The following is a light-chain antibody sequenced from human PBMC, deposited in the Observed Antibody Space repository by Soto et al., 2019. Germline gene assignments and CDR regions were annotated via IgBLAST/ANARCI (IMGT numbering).Light chain of an antibody. CDR1: QSISTR. CDR2: KAS. CDR3: QRYDNYPLT. Sequence: DIQMTQSPSTLSASVGVRVTITCRASQSISTRFACYQQKPWKAPTLLIYKASNLVSGVPSKFSGSGSGTDFTLTSSSLLPDDFAGYQCQRYDNYPLTFGGGPKVEI. J-gene: IGKJ4*01. V-gene: IGKV1-5*03.